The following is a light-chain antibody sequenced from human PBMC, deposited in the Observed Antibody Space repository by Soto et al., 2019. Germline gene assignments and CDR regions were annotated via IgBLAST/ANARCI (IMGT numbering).Light chain of an antibody. J-gene: IGLJ2*01. CDR3: SSFERSGTRV. V-gene: IGLV2-14*01. CDR2: EVS. Sequence: QSVLTQPASVSGSPGQSITISCTGTSSDVGGYSYVSWYQQHPGKAPKLIIYEVSVRPSGVSSRFSGSKSGNTASLTISGLQAEDEADYYCSSFERSGTRVIGGGTKVTVL. CDR1: SSDVGGYSY.